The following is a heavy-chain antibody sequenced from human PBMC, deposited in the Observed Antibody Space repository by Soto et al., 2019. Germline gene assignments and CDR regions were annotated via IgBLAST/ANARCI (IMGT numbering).Heavy chain of an antibody. CDR2: ISAYNGNT. D-gene: IGHD1-26*01. CDR3: ARVVGALGHWFDP. J-gene: IGHJ5*02. Sequence: QVQLEQSGAEVKKPGASVKVSCKASGYTFTSYGISWVRQAPGQGLEWMGRISAYNGNTNYAQKLQGRVTMTTDTSAGTADMELRSLRSDDTAVYYCARVVGALGHWFDPWGQGTLVTVSS. CDR1: GYTFTSYG. V-gene: IGHV1-18*01.